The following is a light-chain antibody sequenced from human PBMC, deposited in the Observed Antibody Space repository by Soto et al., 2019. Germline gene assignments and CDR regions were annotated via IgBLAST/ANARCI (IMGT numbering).Light chain of an antibody. CDR3: QQYDDLPT. CDR2: DAS. V-gene: IGKV1-33*01. Sequence: DIQMTPSPSSLSASVGDRVTITCRASQDIRHYLNWYQQKPGKAPKLLIYDASSLETGVPSRFSGSGSGTSFTLTISSLQPEDFATYYCQQYDDLPTFGQGTRLDIE. J-gene: IGKJ5*01. CDR1: QDIRHY.